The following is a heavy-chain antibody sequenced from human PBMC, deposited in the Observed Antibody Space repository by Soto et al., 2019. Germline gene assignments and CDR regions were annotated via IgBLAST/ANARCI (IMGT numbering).Heavy chain of an antibody. V-gene: IGHV4-30-4*01. J-gene: IGHJ4*02. D-gene: IGHD6-19*01. CDR3: ARGGLGWYVDY. CDR2: IYYSGST. CDR1: GGSLSSGDYY. Sequence: SETLSHTCTVSGGSLSSGDYYWSWIRQPPGKGLEWIGYIYYSGSTYYNPSLKSRVTISVDTSKNQFSLKLSSVTAADTAVYYCARGGLGWYVDYWGQGTLVTVSS.